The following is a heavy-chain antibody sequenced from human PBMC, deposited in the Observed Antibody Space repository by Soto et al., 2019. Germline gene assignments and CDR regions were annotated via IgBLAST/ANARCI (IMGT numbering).Heavy chain of an antibody. CDR1: GFTFSSYG. V-gene: IGHV3-30*18. CDR3: AKDSGSPLDY. Sequence: GTLLLSCSASGFTFSSYGMHWVRQAPGKGLEWVAVISYDGSNKYYADSVKGRFTISRDNSKNTLYLQMNSLRAEDTAVYYCAKDSGSPLDYWGQGTLVTVS. J-gene: IGHJ4*02. CDR2: ISYDGSNK. D-gene: IGHD1-26*01.